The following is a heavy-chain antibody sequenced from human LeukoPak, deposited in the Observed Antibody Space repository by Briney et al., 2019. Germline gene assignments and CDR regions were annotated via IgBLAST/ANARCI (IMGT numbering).Heavy chain of an antibody. CDR3: ARDGYGSGSYSNWFDP. D-gene: IGHD3-10*01. J-gene: IGHJ5*02. CDR2: IYHSGST. V-gene: IGHV4-4*02. CDR1: GGSISSSNW. Sequence: SETLSPTCAVSGGSISSSNWWSWVRQPPGKGLEWIGEIYHSGSTNYNPSLKSRVTISVDKSKNQFSLKLSSVTAADTAVYYCARDGYGSGSYSNWFDPWGQGTLITVSS.